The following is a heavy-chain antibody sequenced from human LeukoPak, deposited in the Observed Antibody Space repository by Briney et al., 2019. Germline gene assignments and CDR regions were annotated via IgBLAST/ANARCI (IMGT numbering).Heavy chain of an antibody. J-gene: IGHJ4*02. CDR2: IYYRENT. CDR3: ARHWATSSTFDY. V-gene: IGHV4-39*01. CDR1: DGSISDNTYN. Sequence: SETLSLTCTVSDGSISDNTYNWGWVRLPPGKGLEWIATIYYRENTYYNPSLKSRATISVDTSKNKFSLNLTSVTAADTAIYYCARHWATSSTFDYWGQGTLVAVSS. D-gene: IGHD6-6*01.